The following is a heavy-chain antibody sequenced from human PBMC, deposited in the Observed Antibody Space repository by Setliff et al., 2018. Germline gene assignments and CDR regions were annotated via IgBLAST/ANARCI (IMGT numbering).Heavy chain of an antibody. CDR3: RQAVVGRDVFDI. D-gene: IGHD1-1*01. V-gene: IGHV4-34*01. J-gene: IGHJ3*02. CDR2: INQSGSG. Sequence: ETLSLTCNVYGGSFDTYYWSWIRQPPGKGLEWFGEINQSGSGDYNPSFKGRVTISVDTSKKQFSLTLTSVTAADTALYYCRQAVVGRDVFDIWGQGTVVTVSS. CDR1: GGSFDTYY.